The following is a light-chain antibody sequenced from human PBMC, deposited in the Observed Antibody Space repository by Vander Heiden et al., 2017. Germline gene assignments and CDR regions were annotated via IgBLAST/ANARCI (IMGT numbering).Light chain of an antibody. V-gene: IGLV1-44*01. CDR2: SNN. CDR3: AAWDDSLNGVV. J-gene: IGLJ2*01. Sequence: QSVLTQPPSASGTPAQRVTISCSGSSSNIGSNTVHWYQQLPGTAPKLLIYSNNQRPSGVPDRFSGSKSGTSASLAISGLQSEDEADYYCAAWDDSLNGVVFGGGTKLTVL. CDR1: SSNIGSNT.